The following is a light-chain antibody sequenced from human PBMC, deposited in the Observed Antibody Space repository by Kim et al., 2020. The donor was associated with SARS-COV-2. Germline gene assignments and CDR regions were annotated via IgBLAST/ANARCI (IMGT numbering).Light chain of an antibody. CDR1: QAISSTY. CDR3: HQYDKSRS. CDR2: GGD. Sequence: VSAGERATLACRSSQAISSTYVGWYQQKLGQAPRLVIYGGDARATGIPDRFSGSGSGTEFTLTISRLEPEDCAVYYCHQYDKSRSFGQGTKVDIK. J-gene: IGKJ1*01. V-gene: IGKV3-20*01.